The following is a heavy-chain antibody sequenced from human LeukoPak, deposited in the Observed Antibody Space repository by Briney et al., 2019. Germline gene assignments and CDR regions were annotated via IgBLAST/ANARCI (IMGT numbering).Heavy chain of an antibody. CDR3: AKESVGSGWSKYFDY. CDR2: IRYDGSNK. D-gene: IGHD6-19*01. J-gene: IGHJ4*02. Sequence: GGSLRLSCAASGFTFSSYGMHWVRQAPGKGLEWVAFIRYDGSNKYYADSVKGRFTISRDNSKNTLYLQMNSLRAEDTAVYYCAKESVGSGWSKYFDYWGQGTLVTVSS. V-gene: IGHV3-30*02. CDR1: GFTFSSYG.